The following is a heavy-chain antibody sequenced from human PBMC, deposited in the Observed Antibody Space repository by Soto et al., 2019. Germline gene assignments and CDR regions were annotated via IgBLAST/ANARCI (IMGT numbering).Heavy chain of an antibody. D-gene: IGHD3-16*01. V-gene: IGHV3-33*06. CDR2: IWYDGSNK. J-gene: IGHJ3*01. Sequence: PGGSLRLTCAACGFTFSSYGMHWVRQAPGKGLEWVAVIWYDGSNKYYADSVRGRFTISRDNSKNTLYLQMNDLRADDTALYYCAKAYASATGPGLAVWGHGTMVTVSS. CDR3: AKAYASATGPGLAV. CDR1: GFTFSSYG.